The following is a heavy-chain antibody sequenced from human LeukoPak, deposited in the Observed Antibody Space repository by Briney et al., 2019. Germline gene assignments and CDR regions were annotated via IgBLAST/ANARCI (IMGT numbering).Heavy chain of an antibody. CDR3: ARVVFPHYDFWGGYLNWFDP. CDR2: ISAYNGNT. Sequence: ASVKVSCKASGYTFTSYGISWVRQAPGQGLEWMGWISAYNGNTNYAQKLQGRVTMTTDTSTSTAYMELRSLRSDDTAVYYCARVVFPHYDFWGGYLNWFDPWGQGTLVTVSS. J-gene: IGHJ5*02. CDR1: GYTFTSYG. D-gene: IGHD3-3*01. V-gene: IGHV1-18*01.